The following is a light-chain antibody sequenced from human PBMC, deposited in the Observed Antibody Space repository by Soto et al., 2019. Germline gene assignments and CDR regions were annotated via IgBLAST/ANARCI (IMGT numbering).Light chain of an antibody. V-gene: IGKV3D-15*01. CDR1: QSVSNY. Sequence: ETLMTQSPATLSVSPGERATLSCRASQSVSNYLAWYQQKPGQAPRLLIYAASDRATGIPARFSGSGSGTEFTLTISGLQSEDFGLYYCQQYNNWQTFGQGTKVDIK. J-gene: IGKJ1*01. CDR2: AAS. CDR3: QQYNNWQT.